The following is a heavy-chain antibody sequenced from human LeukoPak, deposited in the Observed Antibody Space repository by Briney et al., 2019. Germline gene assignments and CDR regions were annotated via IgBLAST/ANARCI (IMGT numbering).Heavy chain of an antibody. Sequence: PGGSLRLSCAASGFTFSSYAVSWVRQAAGKGLEWVSRISGSGGSTYSADSVKGRFTISRDNSKNTLYLQMNRLSAEDTALSSCAKDRSCTNDICHGAFDYWGQGTMVTVSS. D-gene: IGHD2-8*01. CDR3: AKDRSCTNDICHGAFDY. CDR1: GFTFSSYA. CDR2: ISGSGGST. V-gene: IGHV3-23*01. J-gene: IGHJ4*02.